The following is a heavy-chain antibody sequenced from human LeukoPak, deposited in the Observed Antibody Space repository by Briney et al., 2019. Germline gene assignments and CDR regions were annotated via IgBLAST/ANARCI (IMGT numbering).Heavy chain of an antibody. D-gene: IGHD2-2*01. CDR2: IYYSGST. CDR3: AREGGDIVVVPAAIYDAFDI. J-gene: IGHJ3*02. CDR1: GGSISSYY. V-gene: IGHV4-59*12. Sequence: SETLSLTCTVSGGSISSYYWSWIRQPPGKGLEWIGYIYYSGSTYYNPSLKSRVTISVDRSKNQFSLKLSSVTAADTAVYYCAREGGDIVVVPAAIYDAFDIWGQGTMVTVSS.